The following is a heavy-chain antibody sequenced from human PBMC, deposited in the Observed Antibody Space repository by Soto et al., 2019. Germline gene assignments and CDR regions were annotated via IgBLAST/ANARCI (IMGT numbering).Heavy chain of an antibody. D-gene: IGHD6-19*01. Sequence: QVQLQESGPGLVKPSETLSLTCTISGGSIRSYYWSWIRQPPGKGLEWIGYIYTSGSSNYNPTLNSRITISTDTSKNQFSLKLSSVTAADTAVYYCARGSGWYYYWGQGTLVTVSS. J-gene: IGHJ4*02. V-gene: IGHV4-4*08. CDR1: GGSIRSYY. CDR3: ARGSGWYYY. CDR2: IYTSGSS.